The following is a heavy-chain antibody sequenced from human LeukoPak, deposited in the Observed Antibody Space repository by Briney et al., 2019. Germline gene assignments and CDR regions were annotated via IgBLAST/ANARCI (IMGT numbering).Heavy chain of an antibody. CDR3: YVSGWTEDIDN. CDR2: ISDNGGMT. J-gene: IGHJ4*02. V-gene: IGHV3-64D*06. D-gene: IGHD6-19*01. Sequence: GGSLRLSCSASGITFSSHAMHWVRQAPGKGLEYVSAISDNGGMTFYADSVKGRFTISRDNSKNSLYLQMRSLRGEDTAVYYCYVSGWTEDIDNWGQGTLVTVSS. CDR1: GITFSSHA.